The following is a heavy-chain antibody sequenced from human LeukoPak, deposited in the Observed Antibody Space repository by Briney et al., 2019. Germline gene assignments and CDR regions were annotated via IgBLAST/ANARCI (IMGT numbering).Heavy chain of an antibody. CDR2: ISGSGGST. CDR3: AKVVRSSWYNFDY. CDR1: GFTFSSYA. D-gene: IGHD6-13*01. Sequence: PGRSLRLSCAASGFTFSSYAMSWVRQAPGKGLEWVSAISGSGGSTYYADSVKGRFTISRDNSKNTLYLQMNSLRAEDTAVYYCAKVVRSSWYNFDYWGQGTLVTVSS. J-gene: IGHJ4*02. V-gene: IGHV3-23*01.